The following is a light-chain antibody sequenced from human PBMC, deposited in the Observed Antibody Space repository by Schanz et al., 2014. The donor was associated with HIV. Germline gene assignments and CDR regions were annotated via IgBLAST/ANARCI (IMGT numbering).Light chain of an antibody. Sequence: IVLTQSPGTLSLSPGERATLSCRASQSVSSIYLAWYQQKRDQPPRLVIYATSTRAAGIPDRFSGTGSGTDFTLTITRLEPEDFAVYFCQQSGSSLRTFGQGTKVEIK. V-gene: IGKV3-20*01. CDR1: QSVSSIY. CDR3: QQSGSSLRT. CDR2: ATS. J-gene: IGKJ1*01.